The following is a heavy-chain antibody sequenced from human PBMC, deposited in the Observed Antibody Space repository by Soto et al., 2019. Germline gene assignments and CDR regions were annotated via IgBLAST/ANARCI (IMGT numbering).Heavy chain of an antibody. Sequence: EVQLLESGGGLVQPGGSLRLSCAASGFTFSSYAMSWVRQAPGKGLEWVSAISGSGGSTYYADSVKGRFTISRDNSKNTLYLQMNSLRAEDTAVYYCAKDCSSSTSCSWAFDIWGQGTMVTVSS. J-gene: IGHJ3*02. D-gene: IGHD2-2*01. CDR3: AKDCSSSTSCSWAFDI. CDR2: ISGSGGST. CDR1: GFTFSSYA. V-gene: IGHV3-23*01.